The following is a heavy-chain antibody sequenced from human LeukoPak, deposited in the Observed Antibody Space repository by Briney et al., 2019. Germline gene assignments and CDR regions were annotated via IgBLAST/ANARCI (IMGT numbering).Heavy chain of an antibody. Sequence: GGSLRLSCAASGFTFSSYGMHWARQAPGKGLECMAVISYDGSSIYYIDSVKGRFTISRDNSENTLYLQMNSLSAEDTAVYYCAKETSASGTRDAFDIWGQGTMVTVSS. V-gene: IGHV3-30*18. CDR1: GFTFSSYG. J-gene: IGHJ3*02. CDR2: ISYDGSSI. D-gene: IGHD3-10*01. CDR3: AKETSASGTRDAFDI.